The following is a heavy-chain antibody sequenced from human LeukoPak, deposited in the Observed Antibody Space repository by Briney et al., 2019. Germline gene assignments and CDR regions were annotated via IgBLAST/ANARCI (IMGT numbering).Heavy chain of an antibody. J-gene: IGHJ4*02. CDR3: AKDALGYCSGGSCPGSD. CDR1: GFTFSSYW. V-gene: IGHV3-74*01. CDR2: INSDGSST. D-gene: IGHD2-15*01. Sequence: GSLRLSCAASGFTFSSYWMHWVRQAPGKGLVWVSRINSDGSSTGYADSVKGRFTISRDNSKNTLYLQMNSLRAEDTAVYYCAKDALGYCSGGSCPGSDWGQGTLVTVSS.